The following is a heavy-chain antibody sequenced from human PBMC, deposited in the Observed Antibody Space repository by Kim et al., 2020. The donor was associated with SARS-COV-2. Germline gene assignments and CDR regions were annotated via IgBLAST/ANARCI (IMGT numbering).Heavy chain of an antibody. J-gene: IGHJ4*02. V-gene: IGHV3-33*01. CDR2: IWYGGSNK. CDR1: GFTFSSYG. CDR3: ARGCTGYYFDY. Sequence: GGSLRLSCAASGFTFSSYGMHWVRQAPGKGLEWVAVIWYGGSNKYYADSVKGRFTISRDNSKNTLYLQMNSLRAEDTAVYYCARGCTGYYFDYWGQGTLVPVPS.